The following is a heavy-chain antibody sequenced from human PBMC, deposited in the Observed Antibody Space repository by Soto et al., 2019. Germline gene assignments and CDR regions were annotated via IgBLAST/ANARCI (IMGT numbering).Heavy chain of an antibody. J-gene: IGHJ4*02. Sequence: ASVKVSCKASGYTFTSYDIYWVRQATGQGLEWMGWMNPNTGNSGYAQKFQGRVTMTSDTSISTAHMELSSLRSEDTAVYYCARRAETNGWNAFGDDKYYFDFWGQGTLVTVSS. CDR2: MNPNTGNS. V-gene: IGHV1-8*01. CDR1: GYTFTSYD. D-gene: IGHD1-1*01. CDR3: ARRAETNGWNAFGDDKYYFDF.